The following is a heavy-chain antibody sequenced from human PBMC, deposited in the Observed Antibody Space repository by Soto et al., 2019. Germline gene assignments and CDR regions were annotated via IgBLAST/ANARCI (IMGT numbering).Heavy chain of an antibody. D-gene: IGHD5-18*01. CDR3: ARDQPGYSYGYGLGY. CDR2: ISSSSSYI. Sequence: EVQLVESGGGVVKPGGSLRLSSAASGFTFSSYSMNWVRQAPGKGLEWVSSISSSSSYIYYADSVKGRFTISRDNAKNSLYLQMNSLRAEDTAVYYCARDQPGYSYGYGLGYWGQGTLVTVSS. CDR1: GFTFSSYS. J-gene: IGHJ4*02. V-gene: IGHV3-21*01.